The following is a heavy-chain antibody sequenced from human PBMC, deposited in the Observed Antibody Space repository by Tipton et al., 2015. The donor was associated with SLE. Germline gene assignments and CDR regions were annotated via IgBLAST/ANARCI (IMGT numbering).Heavy chain of an antibody. Sequence: GASISNYYWGWIRQPPGKGLEWIGYINHSGTTNYNPSLKSRVTISIDTSKNQFSLKLSSVTAADTAVYYCARGLGMEAFDIWGQGTMVTVSS. D-gene: IGHD7-27*01. V-gene: IGHV4-59*12. J-gene: IGHJ3*02. CDR3: ARGLGMEAFDI. CDR1: GASISNYY. CDR2: INHSGTT.